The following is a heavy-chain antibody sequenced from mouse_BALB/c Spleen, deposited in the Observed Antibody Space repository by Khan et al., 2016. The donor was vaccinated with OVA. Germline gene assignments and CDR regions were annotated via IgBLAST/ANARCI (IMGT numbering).Heavy chain of an antibody. CDR1: GFTFSTYG. D-gene: IGHD1-1*01. J-gene: IGHJ3*01. CDR3: KGLAYYYCSEGCDY. Sequence: EVELVESGGDLVKPGGSLKLSCAASGFTFSTYGMSWVRQPPDTGLEWVATVSTGGSYTYYPASVKGRFTISRDHAKNTLYLQMSGLKSEDTAMLYGKGLAYYYCSEGCDYWGQGTLVTVSA. V-gene: IGHV5-6*01. CDR2: VSTGGSYT.